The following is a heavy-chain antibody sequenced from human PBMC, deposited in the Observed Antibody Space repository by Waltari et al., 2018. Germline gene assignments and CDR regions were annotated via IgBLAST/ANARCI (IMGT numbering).Heavy chain of an antibody. V-gene: IGHV3-23*01. CDR1: GFTFLNYD. CDR3: ASPDSSPVE. J-gene: IGHJ4*02. D-gene: IGHD6-19*01. CDR2: ISSSGGTT. Sequence: EVQLLESGGGLEQPGGSLRLSCTASGFTFLNYDMGWVRQASGKGLEWVSAISSSGGTTKYADSVKGRFTISRDNSKSTLYLQMNSLRAEDTAVYYCASPDSSPVEWGQGTLVTVSS.